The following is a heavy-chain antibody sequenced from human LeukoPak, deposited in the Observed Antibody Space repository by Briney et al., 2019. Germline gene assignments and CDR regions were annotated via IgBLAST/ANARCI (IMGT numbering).Heavy chain of an antibody. V-gene: IGHV3-20*04. D-gene: IGHD5-18*01. CDR2: INWNAVST. Sequence: GGSLRLSCAASGFTFGDYGMSWVRQVPGKGLEWVSGINWNAVSTAYADSVRGRFTISRDNAKNSLYLQMNSLRAEDTAVYYCAREYTAMPYYFDFWGQGTLVTVSS. CDR3: AREYTAMPYYFDF. J-gene: IGHJ4*02. CDR1: GFTFGDYG.